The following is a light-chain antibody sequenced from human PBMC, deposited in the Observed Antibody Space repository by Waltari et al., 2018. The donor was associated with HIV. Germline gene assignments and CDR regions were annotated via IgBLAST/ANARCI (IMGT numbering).Light chain of an antibody. Sequence: QPVLTQPPSASASLGASVTLPCTLSRGYSSYNVDWYHQRPGKGPRFVMRVGAGGIVGSRGDGIPDRFSVLGSGLNRYLTIKNIQEEDEGDYHCGADHGSGSNFVYVFGTGTKVTVL. CDR3: GADHGSGSNFVYV. V-gene: IGLV9-49*01. CDR1: RGYSSYN. CDR2: VGAGGIVG. J-gene: IGLJ1*01.